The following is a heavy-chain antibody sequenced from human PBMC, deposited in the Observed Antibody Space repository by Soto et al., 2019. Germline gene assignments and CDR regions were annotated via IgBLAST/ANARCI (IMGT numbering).Heavy chain of an antibody. Sequence: GSLKKQPPGKGLEWIGYVFHSGSTYYSPSLQSRVTISIDGSKNQFYLELASVTAADTAVYYRARGSYRAGAVPWGQGFLVRVS. V-gene: IGHV4-30-2*01. D-gene: IGHD3-10*01. CDR3: ARGSYRAGAVP. J-gene: IGHJ5*02. CDR2: VFHSGST.